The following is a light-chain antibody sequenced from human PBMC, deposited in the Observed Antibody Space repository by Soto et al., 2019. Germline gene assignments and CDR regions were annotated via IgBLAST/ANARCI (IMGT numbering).Light chain of an antibody. CDR3: QQYGTSRPT. CDR1: ESVSSSQ. CDR2: GAS. V-gene: IGKV3-20*01. J-gene: IGKJ4*01. Sequence: EIVLTQSPGTLSLSPGERATLSCRANESVSSSQLVWYQQKLGQAPRLLIYGASSRATGTPARLSGSGSGTDFAPTISRREPEDFAAYYCQQYGTSRPTFGGGTKVEIK.